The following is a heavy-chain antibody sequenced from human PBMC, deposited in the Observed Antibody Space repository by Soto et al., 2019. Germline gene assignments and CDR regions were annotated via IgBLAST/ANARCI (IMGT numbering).Heavy chain of an antibody. V-gene: IGHV3-33*01. CDR1: GFTFSTYG. Sequence: GGSLRLSCAPSGFTFSTYGMHWVRQAPGKGLEWVAVIWYDGSNQYYADSVKGRFTISRDNSKNVLYLQMNSLRAEDTAVYYCARDLGAFNYGSAYFDYWGQGTPVTVS. CDR3: ARDLGAFNYGSAYFDY. CDR2: IWYDGSNQ. J-gene: IGHJ4*02. D-gene: IGHD3-10*01.